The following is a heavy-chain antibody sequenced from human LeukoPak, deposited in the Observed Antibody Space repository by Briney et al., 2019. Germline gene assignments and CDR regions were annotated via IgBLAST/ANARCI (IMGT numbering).Heavy chain of an antibody. CDR3: ARAFYDFLTGYPAYFDY. CDR2: ISSSGSTI. Sequence: GGSLRLSCAASGFTFSNYEMNWVRQAPGKGLEWVSYISSSGSTIYYADSVKGRFTISRDNAKNTLYLQMNSLRAEDTAVYYCARAFYDFLTGYPAYFDYWGQGTLVTVSS. CDR1: GFTFSNYE. J-gene: IGHJ4*02. D-gene: IGHD3-9*01. V-gene: IGHV3-48*03.